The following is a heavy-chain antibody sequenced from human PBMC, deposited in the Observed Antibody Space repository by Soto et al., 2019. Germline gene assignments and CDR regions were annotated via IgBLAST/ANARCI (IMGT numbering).Heavy chain of an antibody. Sequence: GRGQEWVANIKQDGSEKDYVDSVQGRFTLSRDNAKHSLYLQLNSLRAEDTALYYCAKVRRCGESRVFDILGQRTMVTV. J-gene: IGHJ3*02. CDR3: AKVRRCGESRVFDI. D-gene: IGHD3-10*01. CDR2: IKQDGSEK. V-gene: IGHV3-7*01.